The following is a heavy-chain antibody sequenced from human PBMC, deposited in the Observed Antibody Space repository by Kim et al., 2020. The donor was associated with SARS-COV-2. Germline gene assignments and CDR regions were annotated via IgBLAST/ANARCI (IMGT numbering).Heavy chain of an antibody. CDR3: VRRWDSSSSDY. CDR2: INEDGGRT. D-gene: IGHD6-6*01. J-gene: IGHJ4*02. CDR1: GFTFRSYS. V-gene: IGHV3-64D*06. Sequence: GGSLRLSCSASGFTFRSYSMHWVRQAPGRGLEYVSAINEDGGRTYYRDSVKGRFTVSRDNSKSTVYLQMNSLRTEDTAVYYCVRRWDSSSSDYWGQGTLVTVSS.